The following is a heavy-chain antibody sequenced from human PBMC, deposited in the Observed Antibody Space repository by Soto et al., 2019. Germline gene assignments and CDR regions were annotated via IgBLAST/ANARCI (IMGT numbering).Heavy chain of an antibody. Sequence: PSETLSLTCTVSGGSISSGGYYWSWIRQHPGKGLEWIGYIYYSGSTYYNPSLKSRVTISVDTSKNQFSLKLSSVTAADTAVYCGASYSAPKRVRFDPWGQGTRVSVSS. V-gene: IGHV4-31*03. D-gene: IGHD2-21*01. CDR1: GGSISSGGYY. J-gene: IGHJ5*02. CDR3: ASYSAPKRVRFDP. CDR2: IYYSGST.